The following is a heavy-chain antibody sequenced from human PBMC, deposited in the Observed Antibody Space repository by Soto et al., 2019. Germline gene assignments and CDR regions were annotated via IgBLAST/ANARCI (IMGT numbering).Heavy chain of an antibody. V-gene: IGHV4-59*01. CDR1: GGSISSYY. J-gene: IGHJ4*02. CDR2: IYYSGST. Sequence: SETLSLTCNVSGGSISSYYWSWIRQPPGKGLEWIGYIYYSGSTNYNPSLKSRVTISVDTSKNQFSLKLSSVTAADTAVYYCARDRGDIYFDYWGQGTLVTVSS. D-gene: IGHD3-10*01. CDR3: ARDRGDIYFDY.